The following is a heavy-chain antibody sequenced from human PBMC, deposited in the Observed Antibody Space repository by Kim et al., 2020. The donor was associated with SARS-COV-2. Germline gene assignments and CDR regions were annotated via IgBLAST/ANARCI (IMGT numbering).Heavy chain of an antibody. J-gene: IGHJ4*02. D-gene: IGHD1-20*01. CDR2: ISSGSNYI. CDR3: AREVPVYCFPHARCTYFDY. CDR1: GFTFSSYS. V-gene: IGHV3-21*01. Sequence: GGSLRLSCTASGFTFSSYSMNWVRQAPGKGLEWVSSISSGSNYIYYADSVKGRFTISRDNAKNSLYLQMNSLRAEDTAVYYCAREVPVYCFPHARCTYFDYWGQGTLVTVSS.